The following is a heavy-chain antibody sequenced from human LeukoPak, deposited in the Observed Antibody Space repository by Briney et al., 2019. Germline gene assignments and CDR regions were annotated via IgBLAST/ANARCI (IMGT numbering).Heavy chain of an antibody. D-gene: IGHD3-3*01. CDR2: ISSSSSI. CDR3: VRVGDYDWCYMDV. J-gene: IGHJ6*03. V-gene: IGHV3-48*01. CDR1: GFTFSSYS. Sequence: GGSLRLSCAASGFTFSSYSMKWVRQAPGKGLEWVSYISSSSSIHYADSVKGRFTISRDNAKNSLNLQMNSLRAEDTAVYYCVRVGDYDWCYMDVWGKGTTVTVSS.